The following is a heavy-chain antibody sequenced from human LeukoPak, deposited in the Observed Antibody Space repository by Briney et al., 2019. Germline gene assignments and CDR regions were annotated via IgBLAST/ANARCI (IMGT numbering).Heavy chain of an antibody. CDR3: ARDYGDLPARVPYFDY. V-gene: IGHV3-48*02. CDR2: ISSSSSMI. Sequence: PGGSRTLSCAASGFTFSSYSMNWVRQAPGKGLEWVSYISSSSSMIYYADSVKGRFTISRDNAKNSLYLQMKSLRDEDTAIYYCARDYGDLPARVPYFDYWGQGTLVTVSS. D-gene: IGHD4-17*01. CDR1: GFTFSSYS. J-gene: IGHJ4*02.